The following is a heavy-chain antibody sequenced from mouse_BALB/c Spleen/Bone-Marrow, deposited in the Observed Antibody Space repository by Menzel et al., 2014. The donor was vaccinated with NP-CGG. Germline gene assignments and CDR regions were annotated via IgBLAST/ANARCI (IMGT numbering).Heavy chain of an antibody. J-gene: IGHJ2*01. CDR3: ARGNYGNYVDYLEC. CDR1: GLTFSSYG. D-gene: IGHD2-1*01. Sequence: ESQREESGGGLVKSGGSLTLSWAASGLTFSSYGMSWARQAPDKRLALVASINRNGGSTYYPDSVKGRFTISRDNAKNTLSLQMSSLKSEDTAMYYCARGNYGNYVDYLECRSQGTPRAVSS. V-gene: IGHV5-6-3*01. CDR2: INRNGGST.